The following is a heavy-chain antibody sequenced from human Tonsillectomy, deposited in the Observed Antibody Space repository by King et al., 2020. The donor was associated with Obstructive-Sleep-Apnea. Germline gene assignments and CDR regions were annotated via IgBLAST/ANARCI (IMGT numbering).Heavy chain of an antibody. CDR1: GGSFSDYY. Sequence: VQLQQWGAGLLKPSETLSLTCAVFGGSFSDYYWNWIRQPPGKGLEWIGEINHSGSTNYNPSLKSRVTISVDTSKNQFSLKLNSVTAAATAVYYCARGSGAAAVNWFDPWGQGTLVTVSS. CDR2: INHSGST. J-gene: IGHJ5*02. V-gene: IGHV4-34*01. CDR3: ARGSGAAAVNWFDP. D-gene: IGHD6-13*01.